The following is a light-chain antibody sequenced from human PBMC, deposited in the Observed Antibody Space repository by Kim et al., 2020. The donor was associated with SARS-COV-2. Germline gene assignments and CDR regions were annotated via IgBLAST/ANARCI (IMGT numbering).Light chain of an antibody. CDR3: QAWDNRVTLV. CDR2: EDT. CDR1: RLGDKY. V-gene: IGLV3-1*01. Sequence: SYELTQPPSVSVSPGQTASITCSGDRLGDKYVCWYRQKPGQSPVLVIYEDTKRPSGIPERFSGSKSGTTATLTISGTQAMDEADYYCQAWDNRVTLVFGGGTQLNVL. J-gene: IGLJ2*01.